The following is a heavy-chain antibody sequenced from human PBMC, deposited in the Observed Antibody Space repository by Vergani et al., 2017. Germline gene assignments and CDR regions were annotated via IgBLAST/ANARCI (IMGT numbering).Heavy chain of an antibody. CDR1: GGSISSYY. Sequence: QVQLQESGPGLVKPSETLSLTCTVSGGSISSYYWSWIRQPPGKGLEWIGYIYYSGCTNYNPSLKSRVTISVDTSKNQFSLKLSSVTAADTAVYYCARRSLGNDYWGQGTLVTVSS. V-gene: IGHV4-59*01. CDR3: ARRSLGNDY. CDR2: IYYSGCT. D-gene: IGHD1-26*01. J-gene: IGHJ4*02.